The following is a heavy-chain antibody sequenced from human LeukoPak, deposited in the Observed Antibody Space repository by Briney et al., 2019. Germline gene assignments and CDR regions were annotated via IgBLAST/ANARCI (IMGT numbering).Heavy chain of an antibody. J-gene: IGHJ5*02. CDR2: INPNSGGT. Sequence: ASVKVSCKASGYTFTGYYMHWVRQAPGQGLEWMGWINPNSGGTNYAQKFQGRVTMTRDTSISTAYMELSRLRSDDTAAYYCASIWEWLRGFDPWGQGTLVTVSS. V-gene: IGHV1-2*02. CDR3: ASIWEWLRGFDP. CDR1: GYTFTGYY. D-gene: IGHD3-3*01.